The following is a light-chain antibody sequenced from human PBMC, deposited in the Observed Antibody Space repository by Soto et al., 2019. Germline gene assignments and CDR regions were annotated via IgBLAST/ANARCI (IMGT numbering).Light chain of an antibody. J-gene: IGKJ4*01. V-gene: IGKV4-1*01. CDR3: QQYYITPLT. CDR1: RSVLYKSNNKNH. CDR2: WAT. Sequence: DIVMTQSPDSLAVSLGERATINCKCSRSVLYKSNNKNHLAWYQQKPGQPPKLLIYWATTRESGVPDRFSGSGSGTDFTLTISSLQAEDVAVYYCQQYYITPLTFGGGTKV.